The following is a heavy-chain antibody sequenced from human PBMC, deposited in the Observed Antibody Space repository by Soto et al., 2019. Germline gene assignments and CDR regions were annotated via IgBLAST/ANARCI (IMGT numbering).Heavy chain of an antibody. Sequence: PGGSLRLSCAASGFTFSSYAMSWIRQAPGKGLEWVSYISSRSTYTNYAAPVKGRFTISRDSAKNSLYLQMSSLRAEDTAVYYCAGGSSGDYGDYALDYWGQGALVTGSS. J-gene: IGHJ4*02. D-gene: IGHD4-17*01. CDR2: ISSRSTYT. CDR3: AGGSSGDYGDYALDY. CDR1: GFTFSSYA. V-gene: IGHV3-11*03.